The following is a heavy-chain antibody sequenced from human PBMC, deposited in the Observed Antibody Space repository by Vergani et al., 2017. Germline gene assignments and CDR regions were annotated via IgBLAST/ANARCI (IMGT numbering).Heavy chain of an antibody. CDR2: IYYSGST. J-gene: IGHJ4*02. V-gene: IGHV4-39*07. Sequence: QLQLQESGPGLVKPSETLSLTCTVSGGSISSSSYYWGWIRQPPGMGLEWIGSIYYSGSTYYNPSLKSRVTISVDTSKNQFSLKLSSVTAADTAVYYCARGGWYEAYYFDYWGQGTLVTVSS. D-gene: IGHD6-19*01. CDR1: GGSISSSSYY. CDR3: ARGGWYEAYYFDY.